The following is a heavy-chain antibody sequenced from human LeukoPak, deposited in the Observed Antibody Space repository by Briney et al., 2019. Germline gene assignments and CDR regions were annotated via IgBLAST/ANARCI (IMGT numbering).Heavy chain of an antibody. CDR3: ARDPGLWFGIRPH. J-gene: IGHJ4*02. Sequence: GGSLRLSCAASGFTFSSYAMSWVRQAPGKGLEWVSSISSSSSYIYYADSVKGRFTISRDNAKNSLYLQMNSLRAEDTAVYYCARDPGLWFGIRPHWGQGTLVTVSS. V-gene: IGHV3-21*01. D-gene: IGHD3-10*01. CDR2: ISSSSSYI. CDR1: GFTFSSYA.